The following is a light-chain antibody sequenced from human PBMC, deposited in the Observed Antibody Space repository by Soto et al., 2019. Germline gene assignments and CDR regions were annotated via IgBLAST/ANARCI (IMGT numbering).Light chain of an antibody. V-gene: IGKV4-1*01. CDR3: QQYYNAPIT. Sequence: DIVMTQSPDSLAVSLGERATINCKSSQSILYSSNNNNYLAWYQQKPGQPPKLLIYWASTRESGVPDRFSGSGSGTDFTLTISSLRAEDVAVYYCQQYYNAPITFGQGTRLEIK. J-gene: IGKJ5*01. CDR1: QSILYSSNNNNY. CDR2: WAS.